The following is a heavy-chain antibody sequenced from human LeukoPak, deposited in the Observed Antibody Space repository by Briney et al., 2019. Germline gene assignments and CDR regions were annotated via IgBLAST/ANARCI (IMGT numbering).Heavy chain of an antibody. J-gene: IGHJ3*01. CDR2: IFYSGTT. D-gene: IGHD2-2*01. Sequence: SETLSLTCTVSDVALTNNYWSWIRQPPGKAPEWIGYIFYSGTTILNPSLQSRVTMSVDTSKDQFSLNMTSVTAADMAVYYCARRFCSNAGCYDSDAFDVWGQGTMVTVSS. V-gene: IGHV4-59*01. CDR1: DVALTNNY. CDR3: ARRFCSNAGCYDSDAFDV.